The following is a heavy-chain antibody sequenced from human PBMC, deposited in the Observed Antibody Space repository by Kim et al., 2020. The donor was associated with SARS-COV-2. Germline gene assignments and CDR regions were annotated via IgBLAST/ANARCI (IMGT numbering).Heavy chain of an antibody. CDR3: ARARLYSPFYY. V-gene: IGHV3-48*04. CDR2: ISSSGSAI. Sequence: GGSLRLSCAASGFTFSSYSMNWVRQAPGKGLEWVSYISSSGSAIYYADSVKGRFTISRDNAKNSLYLQMNSLRAEDTAVYYCARARLYSPFYYWGQGTLVTVSS. J-gene: IGHJ4*02. D-gene: IGHD6-13*01. CDR1: GFTFSSYS.